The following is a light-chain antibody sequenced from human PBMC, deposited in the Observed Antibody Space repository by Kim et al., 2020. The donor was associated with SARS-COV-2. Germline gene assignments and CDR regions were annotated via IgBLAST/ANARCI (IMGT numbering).Light chain of an antibody. J-gene: IGLJ1*01. CDR1: KLGDKY. Sequence: SYELTQPPSVSVSPGQTASITCSGDKLGDKYACWYQQKPGQSPVLVIYQDTKRPSGIPERFSGSNSGNPATLTISGTQAMDEADYYCQAWDSSTVFGTGT. V-gene: IGLV3-1*01. CDR3: QAWDSSTV. CDR2: QDT.